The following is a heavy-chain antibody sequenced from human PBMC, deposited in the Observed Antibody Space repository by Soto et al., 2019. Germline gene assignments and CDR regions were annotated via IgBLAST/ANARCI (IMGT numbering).Heavy chain of an antibody. J-gene: IGHJ4*02. CDR2: ISHRGST. CDR3: ARLEGLATISYYFDF. V-gene: IGHV4-34*01. D-gene: IGHD3-9*01. Sequence: SETLSLTCAVYGGTFSGYYWSWIRQPPGKGLEWIGRISHRGSTNYNPSLKSRVTISVDTSKNQFSLKLNSVTATDSAVYFCARLEGLATISYYFDFWGQGALVTVSS. CDR1: GGTFSGYY.